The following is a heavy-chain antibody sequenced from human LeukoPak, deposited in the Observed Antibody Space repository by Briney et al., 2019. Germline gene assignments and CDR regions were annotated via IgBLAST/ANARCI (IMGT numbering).Heavy chain of an antibody. CDR1: GYTFTSCY. D-gene: IGHD4-17*01. CDR3: ARDFPDDYGDYVGWFDP. V-gene: IGHV1-46*01. CDR2: INPSGGST. J-gene: IGHJ5*02. Sequence: ASVKVSCKASGYTFTSCYMHWVRQAPGQGLEWMGIINPSGGSTSYAQKFQGRVTMTRDTSTSTVYMELSSLRSEDTAVYYCARDFPDDYGDYVGWFDPWGQGTLVTVSS.